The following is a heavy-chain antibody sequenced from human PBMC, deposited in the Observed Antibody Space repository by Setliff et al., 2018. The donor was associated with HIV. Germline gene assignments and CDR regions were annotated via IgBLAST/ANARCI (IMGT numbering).Heavy chain of an antibody. Sequence: PSETLSLTCAVSGGSINSSLNYWGWIRQPPGKGLEWIGSIFYSGTTYYSPSLKSRVAISVDTSKNQFSLKLTSMTAADTAVYYCARRFLTTVITLGFDIWGQGTMVT. D-gene: IGHD4-17*01. CDR1: GGSINSSLNY. CDR2: IFYSGTT. J-gene: IGHJ3*02. V-gene: IGHV4-39*01. CDR3: ARRFLTTVITLGFDI.